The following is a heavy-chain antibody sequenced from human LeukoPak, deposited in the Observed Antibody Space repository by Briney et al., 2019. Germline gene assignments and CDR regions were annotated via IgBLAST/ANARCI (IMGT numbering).Heavy chain of an antibody. D-gene: IGHD6-13*01. CDR1: GYTFTGYY. CDR3: ARDHSSSCQLLDY. V-gene: IGHV1-2*02. CDR2: INPNSGGT. J-gene: IGHJ4*02. Sequence: ASVKVSCKASGYTFTGYYMHWVRQAPGQGLEWMRWINPNSGGTNYAQKFQGRVTMTRDTSISTAYMELRSLRSDDTAVYYCARDHSSSCQLLDYWGQGTLVTISS.